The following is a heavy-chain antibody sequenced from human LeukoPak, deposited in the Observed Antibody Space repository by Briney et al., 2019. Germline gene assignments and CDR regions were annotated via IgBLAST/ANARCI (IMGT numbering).Heavy chain of an antibody. CDR2: VIPIFGTA. J-gene: IGHJ4*02. D-gene: IGHD3-3*01. CDR3: AGNYDFWSGYNPDTYYFDY. CDR1: GGTFSSYA. V-gene: IGHV1-69*05. Sequence: SVKVSCKASGGTFSSYAISWVRQAPGQGLEWMGGVIPIFGTANYAQKFQGRVTITTDESTSTAYMELSSLRSEDTAVYCCAGNYDFWSGYNPDTYYFDYWGQGTLVTVSS.